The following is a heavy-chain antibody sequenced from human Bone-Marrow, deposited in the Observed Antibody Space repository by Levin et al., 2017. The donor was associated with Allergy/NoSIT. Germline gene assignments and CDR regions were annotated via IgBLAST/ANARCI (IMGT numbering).Heavy chain of an antibody. CDR1: GFTFTSYS. CDR3: ARGRGGSAYTSAAD. CDR2: ISSDGSNK. V-gene: IGHV3-30-3*01. Sequence: GESLKISCAASGFTFTSYSIHWVRQAPGKGLEWVAVISSDGSNKFYADSVKGRFTISRDNSKDTLYLEMNSLRADDTAVYYCARGRGGSAYTSAADWGQGTLVTVSS. J-gene: IGHJ4*02. D-gene: IGHD6-19*01.